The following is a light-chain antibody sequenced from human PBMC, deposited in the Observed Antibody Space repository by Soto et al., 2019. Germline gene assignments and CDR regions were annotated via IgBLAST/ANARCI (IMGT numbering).Light chain of an antibody. Sequence: QSVLTQPPSVSAAPGQKVTISCSGSSSNIGNNYVSWYQQLPGTAPKLLIYDNNKRPSGIPDRFSGSKSGTSATLGITGLQTGDEADYYGGTWDSSLSAHYVFGTGTKLTVL. J-gene: IGLJ1*01. V-gene: IGLV1-51*01. CDR3: GTWDSSLSAHYV. CDR1: SSNIGNNY. CDR2: DNN.